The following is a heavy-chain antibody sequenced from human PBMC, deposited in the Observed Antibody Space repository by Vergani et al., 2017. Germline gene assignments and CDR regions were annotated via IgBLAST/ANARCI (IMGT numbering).Heavy chain of an antibody. CDR3: AKVCGXTSCPYGGGAFDV. CDR1: GFTFNSYA. CDR2: INNNGGST. Sequence: QLLESGGGLIQPGGSLRLSCAASGFTFNSYAMTWVRQAPGKGLVWVSGINNNGGSTYYADSVKGRFTISRDNSKNTLYLQMTDLRAEDTATYYCAKVCGXTSCPYGGGAFDVWGHGTMVTVSS. D-gene: IGHD2-2*01. V-gene: IGHV3-23*01. J-gene: IGHJ3*01.